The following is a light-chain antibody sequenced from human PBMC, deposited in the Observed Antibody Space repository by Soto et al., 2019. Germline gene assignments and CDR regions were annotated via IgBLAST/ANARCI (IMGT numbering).Light chain of an antibody. CDR3: QQSDSLWT. V-gene: IGKV1-5*03. CDR2: KAS. CDR1: QSISSW. Sequence: DIQMTQSPSTLSASAGDTVTITCRASQSISSWLAWYQQKPGKAPKLLIYKASSLQTGVPSRFSGSGSGTQFTLTISSLQPDDFATYYCQQSDSLWTFGQGTQVEIK. J-gene: IGKJ1*01.